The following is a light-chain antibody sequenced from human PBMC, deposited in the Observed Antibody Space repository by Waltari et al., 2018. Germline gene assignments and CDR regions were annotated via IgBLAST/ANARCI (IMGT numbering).Light chain of an antibody. J-gene: IGLJ3*02. CDR3: CSYAGRATWA. V-gene: IGLV2-11*01. CDR2: DVN. Sequence: QSALTQPRSVSGSPGHSVTISCTGTSSDVGGYDYVSWYQQYPGKAPKLVIYDVNKRPSGVPDRFSGSKSGNTASLTISGLQADDEADYNCCSYAGRATWAFGGGTKLTVL. CDR1: SSDVGGYDY.